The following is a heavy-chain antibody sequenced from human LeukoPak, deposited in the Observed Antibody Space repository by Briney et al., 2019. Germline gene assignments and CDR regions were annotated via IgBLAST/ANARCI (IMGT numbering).Heavy chain of an antibody. D-gene: IGHD6-19*01. Sequence: GGSLRLSCAASGFTFSNFWMSWVRQAPGKGLEWVASIKQDGSERYYVDSVKGRFTISRDNAKNSLFLQMNSLRAEDTAVYYYSRDPLAGLYAFDVWGQGTMVIVSS. J-gene: IGHJ3*01. CDR1: GFTFSNFW. CDR2: IKQDGSER. CDR3: SRDPLAGLYAFDV. V-gene: IGHV3-7*01.